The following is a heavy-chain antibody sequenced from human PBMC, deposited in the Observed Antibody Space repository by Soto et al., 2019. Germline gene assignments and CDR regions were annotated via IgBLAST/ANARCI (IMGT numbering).Heavy chain of an antibody. J-gene: IGHJ5*02. Sequence: QITLKESGPTLVKPTQTLTLTCTFSGFSLSMSGVGVGWIRQPPGKALEWLALIYWDDDKRYSPSLKSRLTITKDTSKNQVVLTIPNMDPVDTATYYCARGLRCCSSTFCPNCFDPWGQGTLVTVSS. CDR3: ARGLRCCSSTFCPNCFDP. V-gene: IGHV2-5*02. D-gene: IGHD2-2*01. CDR1: GFSLSMSGVG. CDR2: IYWDDDK.